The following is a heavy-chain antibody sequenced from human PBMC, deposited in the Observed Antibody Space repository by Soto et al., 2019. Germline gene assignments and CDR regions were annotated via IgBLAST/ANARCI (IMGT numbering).Heavy chain of an antibody. CDR2: ISGSGGST. CDR3: AKDRVAAAGPNWFDP. CDR1: GFTFISYA. J-gene: IGHJ5*02. D-gene: IGHD6-13*01. Sequence: GESLKISCAASGFTFISYAMSWVRQAPGRGLEWVSAISGSGGSTYYADSVKGRFTISRDNSKNTLYLQMNSLRAEDTAVYYCAKDRVAAAGPNWFDPWGQGTLVTV. V-gene: IGHV3-23*01.